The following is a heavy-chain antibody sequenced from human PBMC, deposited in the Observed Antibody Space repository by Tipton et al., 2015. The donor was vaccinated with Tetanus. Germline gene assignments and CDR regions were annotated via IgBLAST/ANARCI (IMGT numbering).Heavy chain of an antibody. CDR3: VIQNARDVWRNKKWVNYFYGLDV. D-gene: IGHD3-16*01. J-gene: IGHJ6*02. CDR1: GGSISRPDLY. CDR2: VYQSGSP. Sequence: GLVKPSETLSLTCSVSGGSISRPDLYWAWIRQPPGKGLEWTGSVYQSGSPNINPSLKSRVTVTVDTSKHQFSLKLASVTVADTAVYYCVIQNARDVWRNKKWVNYFYGLDVWGQGTTVSVSS. V-gene: IGHV4-39*01.